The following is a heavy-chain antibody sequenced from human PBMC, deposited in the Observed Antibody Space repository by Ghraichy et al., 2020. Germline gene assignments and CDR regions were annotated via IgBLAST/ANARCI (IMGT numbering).Heavy chain of an antibody. Sequence: SETLSLTCTVSGGSISSSSYYWGWIRQPPGKGLEWIGSIYYSGSTYYNPSLKSRVTISVDTSKNQFSLKLSSVTAADTAVYYCARPHCTNGVCYYYGWFDPWGQGTLVTVSS. CDR2: IYYSGST. J-gene: IGHJ5*02. D-gene: IGHD2-8*01. CDR3: ARPHCTNGVCYYYGWFDP. CDR1: GGSISSSSYY. V-gene: IGHV4-39*01.